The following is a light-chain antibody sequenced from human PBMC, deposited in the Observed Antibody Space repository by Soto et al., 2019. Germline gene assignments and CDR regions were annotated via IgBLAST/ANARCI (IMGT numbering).Light chain of an antibody. V-gene: IGLV2-8*01. J-gene: IGLJ1*01. CDR2: EVT. CDR3: SSYAGSDIYV. CDR1: SSDVGKYDF. Sequence: QSALTQPPSASGSPGQSVSISCTGTSSDVGKYDFVSWNQQHPGKAPKLMIYEVTKRPSGVPDRFSGSKSGNTASLTVSGLQAEDEADYYCSSYAGSDIYVFGSGTKLTVL.